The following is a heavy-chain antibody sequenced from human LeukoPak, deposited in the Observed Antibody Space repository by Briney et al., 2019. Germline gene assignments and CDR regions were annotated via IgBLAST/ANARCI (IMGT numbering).Heavy chain of an antibody. CDR2: INHSGST. CDR3: ASGET. CDR1: GGSFSGYY. Sequence: SETLSLTCAVYGGSFSGYYWSWTRQPPGKGLEWIGEINHSGSTNYNPSLKSRVTISVDTSKNQFSLKLSSVTAADTAVYYCASGETWGQGTLVTVSS. J-gene: IGHJ5*02. V-gene: IGHV4-34*01.